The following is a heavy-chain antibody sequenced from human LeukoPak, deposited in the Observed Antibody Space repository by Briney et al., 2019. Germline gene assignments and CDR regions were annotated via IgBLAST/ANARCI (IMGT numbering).Heavy chain of an antibody. J-gene: IGHJ6*02. D-gene: IGHD3-10*01. Sequence: ASVKVSCKASAYTFTGHYIHWVRQAPGQGLEGMGWINPNSGGTNYAQKFQGRVTMTRDTSINTAYMELSTLRSDDTAVYYCARGRGDYYHSMDVWGQGTTVTVSS. CDR2: INPNSGGT. CDR1: AYTFTGHY. CDR3: ARGRGDYYHSMDV. V-gene: IGHV1-2*02.